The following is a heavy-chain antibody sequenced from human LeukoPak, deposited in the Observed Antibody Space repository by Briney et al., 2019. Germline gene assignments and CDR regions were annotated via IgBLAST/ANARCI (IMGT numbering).Heavy chain of an antibody. CDR1: GYTFTSNG. V-gene: IGHV1-18*01. J-gene: IGHJ4*02. CDR2: ISAYNGNT. CDR3: AKFPAGGVVIRDYYFDY. Sequence: ASVKVSCKASGYTFTSNGISWVRQAPGQGLEWMGWISAYNGNTNYEQKLQGRVTMTTDTSTSTAYMELSWLRSDDTAVYCCAKFPAGGVVIRDYYFDYWGQGTLVTVSS. D-gene: IGHD3-3*01.